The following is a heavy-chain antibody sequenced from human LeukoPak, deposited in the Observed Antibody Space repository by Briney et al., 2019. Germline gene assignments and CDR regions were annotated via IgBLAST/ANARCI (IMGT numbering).Heavy chain of an antibody. V-gene: IGHV3-7*01. CDR1: GFNFNTYW. CDR2: IKQDGSEK. D-gene: IGHD4-17*01. CDR3: ARHPYGVLDY. J-gene: IGHJ4*02. Sequence: GGSLRLSCAVSGFNFNTYWMAWVRQDPGKGLEWVANIKQDGSEKYYVDSVKGRFTISRDNAKNSLYLQMNSLRAEDTAVYYCARHPYGVLDYWGQGTLVTVAS.